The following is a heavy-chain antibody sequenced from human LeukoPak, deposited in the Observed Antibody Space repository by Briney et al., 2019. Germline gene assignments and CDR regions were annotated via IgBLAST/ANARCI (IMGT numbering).Heavy chain of an antibody. CDR2: IKFDGSST. V-gene: IGHV3-74*01. CDR3: ARERQYYFDY. CDR1: GFTFSTYW. J-gene: IGHJ4*02. Sequence: PGGSLRLSCAASGFTFSTYWMHWVRQAPGKGLVWLSHIKFDGSSTYYADSVKGRFTISRDNSKNTLYLQMNSLRAEDTAVYYCARERQYYFDYWGQGTLVTVSS.